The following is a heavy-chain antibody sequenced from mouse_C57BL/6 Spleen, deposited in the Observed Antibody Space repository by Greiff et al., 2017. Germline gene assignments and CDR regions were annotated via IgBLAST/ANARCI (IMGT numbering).Heavy chain of an antibody. CDR3: ARSSYDYDGGYYAMDY. CDR1: GYTFTGYW. Sequence: VQLQQSGAELMKPGASVQLSCKATGYTFTGYWIEWVKQRPGHGLEWIGEILPGSGSTNYNEKFKGKATFTADTSSNTAYMQLSSLATEDSAIYYCARSSYDYDGGYYAMDYWGQGTSVTVSS. J-gene: IGHJ4*01. D-gene: IGHD2-4*01. CDR2: ILPGSGST. V-gene: IGHV1-9*01.